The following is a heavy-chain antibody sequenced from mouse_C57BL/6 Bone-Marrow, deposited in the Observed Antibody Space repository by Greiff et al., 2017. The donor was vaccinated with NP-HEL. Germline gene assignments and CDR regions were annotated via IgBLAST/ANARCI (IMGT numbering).Heavy chain of an antibody. CDR1: GYTFTDYY. D-gene: IGHD1-1*01. V-gene: IGHV1-76*01. CDR3: ARDNSPYYYGSLDY. J-gene: IGHJ2*01. Sequence: QVQLQQSGAELVRPGASVKLSCKASGYTFTDYYINWVKQRPGQGLEWIARIYPGSGNTYYNEKFKGKATLTAEKSSSTAYMQLSSLTSEDSAVYFCARDNSPYYYGSLDYWGQGTTLTVSS. CDR2: IYPGSGNT.